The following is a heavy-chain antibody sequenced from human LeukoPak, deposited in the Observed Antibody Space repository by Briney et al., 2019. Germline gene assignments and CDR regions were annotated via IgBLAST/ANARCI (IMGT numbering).Heavy chain of an antibody. J-gene: IGHJ4*02. CDR1: GDSISRSDYY. CDR3: ARGLRSYYSYAHFDY. CDR2: INHSGST. D-gene: IGHD3-10*01. V-gene: IGHV4-39*07. Sequence: SETLSLTCTVSGDSISRSDYYWGWIRQPPGKGLEWIGEINHSGSTNYNPSLKSRVTISVDTSKNQFSLKLSSVTAADTAVYYCARGLRSYYSYAHFDYWGQGTLVTVSS.